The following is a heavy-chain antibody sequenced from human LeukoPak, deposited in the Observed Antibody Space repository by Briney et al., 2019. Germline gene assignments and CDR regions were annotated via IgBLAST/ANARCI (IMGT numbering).Heavy chain of an antibody. CDR3: ARAYVDGVDEVYYMDV. Sequence: SVKVSCKASGGTFSSYAISWVRQAPGQGLEWMGGIIPIFGTANYAQKFQGRVTITTDESTSAAYMELSSLGSEDTAVYYCARAYVDGVDEVYYMDVWGKGTTVTVSS. CDR2: IIPIFGTA. J-gene: IGHJ6*03. V-gene: IGHV1-69*05. D-gene: IGHD3-10*02. CDR1: GGTFSSYA.